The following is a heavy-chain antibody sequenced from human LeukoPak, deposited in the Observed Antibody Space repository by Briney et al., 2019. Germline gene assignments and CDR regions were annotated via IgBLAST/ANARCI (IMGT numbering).Heavy chain of an antibody. CDR1: GFTFRSSW. V-gene: IGHV3-7*01. CDR3: AKFGRGTSPVH. D-gene: IGHD3-16*01. J-gene: IGHJ4*02. Sequence: GGSLRLSCAASGFTFRSSWMSWVRLAPGKGLEWVGNIRPDGSEKQYVDSVKGRFTISRDNAQNSLFLQMNSLRAEDTAVYYCAKFGRGTSPVHWGQGTLVAVSS. CDR2: IRPDGSEK.